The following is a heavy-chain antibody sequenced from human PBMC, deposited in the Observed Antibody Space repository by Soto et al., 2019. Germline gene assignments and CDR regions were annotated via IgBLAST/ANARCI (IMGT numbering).Heavy chain of an antibody. D-gene: IGHD3-3*01. Sequence: ETLSLTCTVSGGSISSTNYFWGWIRQPPGKGLEWIGSFYYTGSTYYNPSLKSRVTISVDTSKNQFYLKLSSVTAADTAVYYCARPVVPLLEWPFDYWGQGTLVTVSS. CDR3: ARPVVPLLEWPFDY. J-gene: IGHJ4*02. CDR2: FYYTGST. CDR1: GGSISSTNYF. V-gene: IGHV4-39*01.